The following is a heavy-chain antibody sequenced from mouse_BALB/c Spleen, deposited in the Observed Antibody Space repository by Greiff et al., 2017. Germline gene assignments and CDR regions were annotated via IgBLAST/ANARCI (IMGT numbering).Heavy chain of an antibody. V-gene: IGHV1-9*01. CDR3: ARNWDAYYFDY. Sequence: VKLMESGAELMKPGASVKISCKATGYTFSSYWIEWVKQRPGHGLEWIGEILPGSGSTNYNEKFKGKATFTADTSSNTAYMQLSSLTSEDSAVYYCARNWDAYYFDYWGQGTTLTVSS. CDR2: ILPGSGST. D-gene: IGHD4-1*01. CDR1: GYTFSSYW. J-gene: IGHJ2*01.